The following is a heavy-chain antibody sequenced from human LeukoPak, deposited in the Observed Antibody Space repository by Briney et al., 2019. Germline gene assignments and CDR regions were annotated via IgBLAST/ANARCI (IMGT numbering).Heavy chain of an antibody. Sequence: GGSLRLSCAASGFTFSSHWMHWVRQAPGKGLVWVSRISENRYTTNYADSVKGRFTISRDNAKNTVYLQMNSLRVEDMAVYYCARDIVIGSGSCLDWGQGTLVTVSS. CDR1: GFTFSSHW. J-gene: IGHJ4*02. CDR3: ARDIVIGSGSCLD. V-gene: IGHV3-74*01. CDR2: ISENRYTT. D-gene: IGHD3-10*01.